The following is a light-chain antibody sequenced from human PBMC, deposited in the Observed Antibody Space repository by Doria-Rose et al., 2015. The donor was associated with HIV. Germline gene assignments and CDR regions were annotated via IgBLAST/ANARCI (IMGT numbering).Light chain of an antibody. J-gene: IGKJ3*01. CDR2: WAS. V-gene: IGKV4-1*01. Sequence: TQSPESLGMSLGERATLNCKSNQSLLYTSKHYLAWYQQKPGQPPKLLIYWASTRQSGVPARFSGSGSGTDLTLTISSLEAEDVAVYYCQQYYDTPSFGPGTTVDIK. CDR1: QSLLYTSKHY. CDR3: QQYYDTPS.